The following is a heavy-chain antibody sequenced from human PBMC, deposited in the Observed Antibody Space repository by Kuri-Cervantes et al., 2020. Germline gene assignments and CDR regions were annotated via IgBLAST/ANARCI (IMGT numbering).Heavy chain of an antibody. D-gene: IGHD6-6*01. V-gene: IGHV1-18*04. J-gene: IGHJ4*02. CDR2: ISAYNGNT. Sequence: ASVKVSCKASGYTFTGYYMHWVRQAPGQGLEWMGWISAYNGNTNYALKLQGRVTMTTDTSTNTAYMELRSLTSDDTAVYYCARASAARPEVLSFEYWGQGTLVTGSS. CDR3: ARASAARPEVLSFEY. CDR1: GYTFTGYY.